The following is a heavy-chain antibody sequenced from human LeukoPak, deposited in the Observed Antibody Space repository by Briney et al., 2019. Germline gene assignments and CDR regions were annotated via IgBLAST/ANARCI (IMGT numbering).Heavy chain of an antibody. Sequence: GGSLRLSCGASGFACSSHGMHWVRQAPGKGLEWLTIIWYDGSEKYYADSVKGRFTVSRDNSKNTVYLQMNSLRAEDTAVYYCGKDLGSSARYLDRVDYWGQGTLVTVSS. CDR2: IWYDGSEK. CDR1: GFACSSHG. J-gene: IGHJ4*02. CDR3: GKDLGSSARYLDRVDY. D-gene: IGHD2-2*01. V-gene: IGHV3-33*06.